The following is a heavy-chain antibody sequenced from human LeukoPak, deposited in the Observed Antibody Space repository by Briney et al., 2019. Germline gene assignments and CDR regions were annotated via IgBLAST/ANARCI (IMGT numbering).Heavy chain of an antibody. D-gene: IGHD6-6*01. V-gene: IGHV4-31*03. CDR2: IWNSGST. CDR3: ARDVSSMFPNWFDP. J-gene: IGHJ5*02. CDR1: GDSISSRTYY. Sequence: PSETPSLTCSVSGDSISSRTYYWTWIRQHPEKGLEWIGYIWNSGSTNYNPALKSRVTISVDTSKNQFSLKLTSVTAADTAIYYCARDVSSMFPNWFDPWGQGVLVIVSS.